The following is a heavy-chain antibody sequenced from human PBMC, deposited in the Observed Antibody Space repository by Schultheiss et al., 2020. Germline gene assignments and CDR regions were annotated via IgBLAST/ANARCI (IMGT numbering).Heavy chain of an antibody. CDR3: AKAYEAYCGGDCLSHFDL. CDR1: GFSFTTHT. V-gene: IGHV3-23*01. Sequence: GGSLRLSCAGSGFSFTTHTMNWFRQAPGKGLEWVSSIVDTSARTEYSSSAKGRFTISRDNSKNRLYLQMNSLRAEDTALYYCAKAYEAYCGGDCLSHFDLWGRGTLVTVSS. CDR2: IVDTSART. D-gene: IGHD2-21*02. J-gene: IGHJ2*01.